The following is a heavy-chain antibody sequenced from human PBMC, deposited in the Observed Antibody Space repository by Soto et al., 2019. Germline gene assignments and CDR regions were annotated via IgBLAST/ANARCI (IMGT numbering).Heavy chain of an antibody. CDR1: GLTFHRHG. CDR3: ARAIETAMDPCDY. Sequence: PGGSLRLSCAASGLTFHRHGMHWVRQAPGKGLEWVAVISFDGLKKYYADSVKGRFTISRDNSNTTLFLQMNTLRPEDTAVYYCARAIETAMDPCDYWGQGALVTVSS. J-gene: IGHJ4*02. D-gene: IGHD5-18*01. CDR2: ISFDGLKK. V-gene: IGHV3-30*03.